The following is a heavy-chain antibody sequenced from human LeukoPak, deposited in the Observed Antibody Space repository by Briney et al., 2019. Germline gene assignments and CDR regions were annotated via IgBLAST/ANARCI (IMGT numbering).Heavy chain of an antibody. J-gene: IGHJ4*02. V-gene: IGHV3-23*01. D-gene: IGHD2-2*01. CDR1: GFTFSSYA. CDR2: ISLSGGLT. Sequence: GGSLRLSCAASGFTFSSYAMSWVRQAPGKGLEWVSGISLSGGLTYYADSVKGRFTISRDNAKNSLYLQMNSLRYEETAVYYCARCTATSSTSCYAVDYWGQGTLVTVSS. CDR3: ARCTATSSTSCYAVDY.